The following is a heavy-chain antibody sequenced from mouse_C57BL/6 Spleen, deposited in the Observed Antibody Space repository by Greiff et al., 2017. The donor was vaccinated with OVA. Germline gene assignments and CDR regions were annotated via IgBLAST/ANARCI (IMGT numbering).Heavy chain of an antibody. CDR1: GFSLTSYA. CDR3: ARKSSGYFRGGDYFDY. J-gene: IGHJ2*01. Sequence: VQLQQSGPGLVAPSQSLSITCTVSGFSLTSYAISWVRQPPGKGLEWLGVIWTGGGTNYNSALKSRLSISKDNSKSHVFLKMNSLQTDDTARYYCARKSSGYFRGGDYFDYWGQGTTLTVSS. CDR2: IWTGGGT. D-gene: IGHD3-2*02. V-gene: IGHV2-9-1*01.